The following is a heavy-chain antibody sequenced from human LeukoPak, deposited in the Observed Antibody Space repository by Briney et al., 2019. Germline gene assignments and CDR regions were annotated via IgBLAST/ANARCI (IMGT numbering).Heavy chain of an antibody. V-gene: IGHV3-23*01. CDR1: GFTLSTYT. CDR2: IGSSGGGI. Sequence: GGSLRLSCAASGFTLSTYTMYWVRHPPGKRLEWVSIIGSSGGGIHYADSVKGRFTISRDNSKNALYLQMNSQRVEDTAVYYCAIDPNWGTHSWGQGVLVTVSS. CDR3: AIDPNWGTHS. D-gene: IGHD7-27*01. J-gene: IGHJ4*02.